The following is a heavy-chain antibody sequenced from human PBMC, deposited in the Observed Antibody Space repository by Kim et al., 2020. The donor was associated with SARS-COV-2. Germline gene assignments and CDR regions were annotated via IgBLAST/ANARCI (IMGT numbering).Heavy chain of an antibody. D-gene: IGHD1-1*01. CDR3: ARAGTPIKPFDH. J-gene: IGHJ4*02. Sequence: SETLSLTCNVSGGSMSSFYWNWIRQLPGKGLEWIGYIYYSGTTKYNPSHQSRVTILVDTSKNQIPLNLKSVTAADTAMYYYARAGTPIKPFDHWGQGTVVTLSS. CDR2: IYYSGTT. CDR1: GGSMSSFY. V-gene: IGHV4-59*13.